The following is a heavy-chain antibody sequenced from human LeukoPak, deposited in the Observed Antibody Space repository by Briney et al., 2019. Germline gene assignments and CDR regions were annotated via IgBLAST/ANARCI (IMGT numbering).Heavy chain of an antibody. D-gene: IGHD6-13*01. J-gene: IGHJ4*02. CDR3: ARGDSSSWTYYFDY. CDR2: ISYGGSNK. CDR1: GFTFSSYA. Sequence: GRSLRLSCAASGFTFSSYAMHWVRQAPGKGLEWVAVISYGGSNKYYADSVKGRFTISRDNSKNTLYLQMNSLRAEDTAVYYCARGDSSSWTYYFDYWGQGTLVTVSS. V-gene: IGHV3-30*04.